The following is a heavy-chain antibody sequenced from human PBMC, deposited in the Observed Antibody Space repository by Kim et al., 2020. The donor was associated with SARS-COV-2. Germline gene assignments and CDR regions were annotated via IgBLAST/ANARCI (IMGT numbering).Heavy chain of an antibody. CDR1: GFTFDDYA. Sequence: LSLTCAASGFTFDDYAMHWVRQAPGKGLEWVSGISWNSGSIGYADSVKGRFTISRDNAKNSLYLQMNSLRAEDTALYYCAKEYSSFSRGYYYMDVWGKGTTVTVSS. J-gene: IGHJ6*03. D-gene: IGHD6-6*01. CDR2: ISWNSGSI. V-gene: IGHV3-9*01. CDR3: AKEYSSFSRGYYYMDV.